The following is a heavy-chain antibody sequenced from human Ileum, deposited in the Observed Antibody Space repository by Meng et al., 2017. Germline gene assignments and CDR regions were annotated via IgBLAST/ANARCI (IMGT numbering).Heavy chain of an antibody. V-gene: IGHV4-4*03. Sequence: QVQLHAAAHVLVKPPGPLSLTGAVSGGSTSSMNWWTWVRQAPGKGLEWIGEIYHSGSPNYNPSLKSRVTISVDKSQNQFSLKLNSVTAADTAVYYCARVVGGPASMSGWFDPWGQGTLVTVSS. CDR3: ARVVGGPASMSGWFDP. J-gene: IGHJ5*01. CDR1: GGSTSSMNW. CDR2: IYHSGSP. D-gene: IGHD2-2*01.